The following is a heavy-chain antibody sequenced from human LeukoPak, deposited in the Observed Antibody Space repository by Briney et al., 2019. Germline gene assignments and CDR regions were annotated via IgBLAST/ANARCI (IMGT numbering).Heavy chain of an antibody. CDR1: GGSISSGGYY. Sequence: PSQTLSLTCTVSGGSISSGGYYWSWIRQHPGEGLEWIGNIYYSGSTYYNPSLKSRLTISVDTSKNQFSLKLSSVTAADTAVYCCARALGSSGYGWFDPWGQGTLVTVSS. J-gene: IGHJ5*02. CDR2: IYYSGST. CDR3: ARALGSSGYGWFDP. D-gene: IGHD3-22*01. V-gene: IGHV4-31*03.